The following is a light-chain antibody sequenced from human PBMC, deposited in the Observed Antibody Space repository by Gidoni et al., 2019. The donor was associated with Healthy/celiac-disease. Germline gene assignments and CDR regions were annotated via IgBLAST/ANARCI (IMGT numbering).Light chain of an antibody. CDR1: KLGDKY. CDR3: QAWDSSTVV. CDR2: QDS. Sequence: SYELTQPPSVSVPPGQTASITCSGDKLGDKYACWYQQKPGQSPVLVIYQDSKRPSGIPERFSGSNSGNTATLTISGTQPMDEADYYCQAWDSSTVVFGGGTKLTVL. J-gene: IGLJ2*01. V-gene: IGLV3-1*01.